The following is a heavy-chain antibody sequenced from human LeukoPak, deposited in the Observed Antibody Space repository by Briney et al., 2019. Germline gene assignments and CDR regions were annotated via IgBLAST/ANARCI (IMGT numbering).Heavy chain of an antibody. CDR3: ARDSTVVVPADQNWFDP. Sequence: ASVTVSFTASGYTFTVYYMHWVRQAPGQGLEWMGIINPSGGSTSYAQKFQGRVTMTRDTSTSTVYMELSSLRSEDTAVYYCARDSTVVVPADQNWFDPWGQGTLVTVSS. CDR2: INPSGGST. V-gene: IGHV1-46*01. CDR1: GYTFTVYY. D-gene: IGHD2-2*01. J-gene: IGHJ5*02.